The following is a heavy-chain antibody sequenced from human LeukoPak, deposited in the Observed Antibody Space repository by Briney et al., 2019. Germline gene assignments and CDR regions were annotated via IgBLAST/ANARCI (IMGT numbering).Heavy chain of an antibody. CDR2: ISSSGSTI. V-gene: IGHV3-48*03. CDR3: AREELRYSSGSSHSYFDY. CDR1: GFTFSSYE. Sequence: GGSLRLSCAASGFTFSSYEMSWVRHAPGKGLEWVSYISSSGSTIYYADSVKGRFTISRDNAKNSLYLQMDSLRAEDTAVYYCAREELRYSSGSSHSYFDYWGQGTLVTVSS. D-gene: IGHD6-19*01. J-gene: IGHJ4*02.